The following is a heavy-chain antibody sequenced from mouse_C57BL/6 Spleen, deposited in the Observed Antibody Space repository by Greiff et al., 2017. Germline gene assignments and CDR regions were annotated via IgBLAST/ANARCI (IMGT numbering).Heavy chain of an antibody. CDR3: SRETGVLVLGYFDV. J-gene: IGHJ1*03. CDR1: GYTFTSYW. V-gene: IGHV1-53*01. CDR2: INPSNGGT. D-gene: IGHD2-14*01. Sequence: VQLQQPGTELVKPGASVKLSCKASGYTFTSYWMHWVKQRPGQGLEWIGNINPSNGGTNYNEKFKSKATLTVDKSSSTAYMQLSRLTSEDSAVYYCSRETGVLVLGYFDVWGTGTTVSVSS.